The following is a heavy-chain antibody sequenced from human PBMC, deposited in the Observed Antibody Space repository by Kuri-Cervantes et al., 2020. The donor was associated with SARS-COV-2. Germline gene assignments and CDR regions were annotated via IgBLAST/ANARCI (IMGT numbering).Heavy chain of an antibody. CDR2: IWYDGSNK. CDR1: GFTFSSYG. CDR3: ARGLVLIAARTYYYYYYGMDV. Sequence: GGSLRLSCAASGFTFSSYGMHWVRQAPGKGLEWVAVIWYDGSNKYYADSVKGRFTISRDNSKNTLYLQMNSLRAEDTAVYYCARGLVLIAARTYYYYYYGMDVWGQGTTVTVYS. J-gene: IGHJ6*02. D-gene: IGHD6-6*01. V-gene: IGHV3-33*01.